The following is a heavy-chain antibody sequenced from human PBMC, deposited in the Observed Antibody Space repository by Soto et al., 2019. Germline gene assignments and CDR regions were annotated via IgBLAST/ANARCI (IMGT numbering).Heavy chain of an antibody. D-gene: IGHD3-22*01. V-gene: IGHV1-69*06. CDR3: ARDRTDSGYYTNWLDP. CDR2: IIPIFGTT. J-gene: IGHJ5*02. CDR1: GGTFGSGA. Sequence: SVKVSCKASGGTFGSGAITWVRQAPGQGLEWVGRIIPIFGTTNYAQNLQGRVTISADKSTLTSYMELHSLTSDDTALYYCARDRTDSGYYTNWLDPWGQGTQVTVSS.